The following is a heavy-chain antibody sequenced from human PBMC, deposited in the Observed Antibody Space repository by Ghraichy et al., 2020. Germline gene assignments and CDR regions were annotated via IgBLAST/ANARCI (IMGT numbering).Heavy chain of an antibody. CDR2: INSDGSST. Sequence: GGSLRLSCAASGITFSSDWMHWVRQAPGKGLVWVSRINSDGSSTSYADSVKGRFTISRDNAKSTLYLQMNSLRAEDTAVYYCARSNWGGWFDPWGQGTLVTVSS. J-gene: IGHJ5*02. V-gene: IGHV3-74*01. CDR1: GITFSSDW. CDR3: ARSNWGGWFDP. D-gene: IGHD7-27*01.